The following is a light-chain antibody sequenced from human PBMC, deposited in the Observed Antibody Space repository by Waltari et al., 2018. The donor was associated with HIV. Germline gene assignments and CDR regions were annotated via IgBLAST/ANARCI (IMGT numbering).Light chain of an antibody. CDR3: QQSYSSPPMYT. J-gene: IGKJ2*01. Sequence: DFQMTQSPSSLSASIGDGVTITCRASQTTSTNWNSYQQKPGRAPKLLIYSAASLQSGVPSRFSGSVSGTDFTLTISNVQPEDLATYYCQQSYSSPPMYTFGQGTKLEIK. CDR1: QTTSTN. CDR2: SAA. V-gene: IGKV1-39*01.